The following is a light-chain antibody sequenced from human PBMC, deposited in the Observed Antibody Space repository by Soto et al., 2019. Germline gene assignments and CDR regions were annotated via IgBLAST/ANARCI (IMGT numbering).Light chain of an antibody. CDR2: GAS. Sequence: EIVLTQSPGTLSLSPGERATLSCRASQSVSSSYLAWYQQKPGQAPRLLIYGASSRATGIPDRFSGSGSVTDFTLTISRLEPEDFAVYYCQQYGSSPETFGQGTKVDIK. J-gene: IGKJ1*01. CDR1: QSVSSSY. CDR3: QQYGSSPET. V-gene: IGKV3-20*01.